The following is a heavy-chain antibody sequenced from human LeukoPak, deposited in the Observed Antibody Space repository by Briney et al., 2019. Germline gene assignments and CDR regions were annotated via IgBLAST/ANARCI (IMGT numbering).Heavy chain of an antibody. Sequence: GGSLRLSCAASGFTLSGHYMSWIRQAPGKGLEWVSKISSGGTTYYADSLKGRFTISRGNAKNSLYLQINSLRAEDTAVYYCARALQAYYLDYWGQGTLVTVSS. CDR1: GFTLSGHY. CDR3: ARALQAYYLDY. J-gene: IGHJ4*02. V-gene: IGHV3-11*01. CDR2: ISSGGTT.